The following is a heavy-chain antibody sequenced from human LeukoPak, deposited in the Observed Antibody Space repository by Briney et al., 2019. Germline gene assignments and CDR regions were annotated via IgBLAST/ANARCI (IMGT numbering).Heavy chain of an antibody. CDR3: GRGTTVTTEPLDY. CDR1: GGTFSSYA. Sequence: ASVKVSCKASGGTFSSYAISWVRQAPGQGLEWMGGIIPIFGTANYAQKFQGRVTITADESTSTAYMELSSLRSEDTAVYYCGRGTTVTTEPLDYWGQGTLVTVSS. D-gene: IGHD4-11*01. J-gene: IGHJ4*02. V-gene: IGHV1-69*13. CDR2: IIPIFGTA.